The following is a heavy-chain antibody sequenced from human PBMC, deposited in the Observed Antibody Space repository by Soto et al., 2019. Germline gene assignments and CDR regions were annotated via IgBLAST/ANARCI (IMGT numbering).Heavy chain of an antibody. V-gene: IGHV3-23*01. CDR2: ISGSGGST. CDR1: GFPFSSYA. J-gene: IGHJ4*02. Sequence: PGGSLTLSCAAFGFPFSSYAMSWVRQAPGKELEWVSAISGSGGSTYYADSEKGRSTISTDNSKNTLYLQMSSVRAEDTAVYYCAKDGYSYGFDYWGQGALVIVS. D-gene: IGHD5-18*01. CDR3: AKDGYSYGFDY.